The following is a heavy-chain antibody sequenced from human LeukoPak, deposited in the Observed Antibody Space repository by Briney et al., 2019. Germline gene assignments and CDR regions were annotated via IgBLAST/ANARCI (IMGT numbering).Heavy chain of an antibody. D-gene: IGHD2-15*01. J-gene: IGHJ5*02. CDR3: ARAGYCSGGSCRNWIDP. CDR2: IHPNTGHT. CDR1: GYTFTDYY. V-gene: IGHV1-2*02. Sequence: ASVKVSCKASGYTFTDYYMHWVRQAPGQGLEWMGWIHPNTGHTNYPQKFQGRVTMTRDTSITTAYMELSRLSSDDTALYYGARAGYCSGGSCRNWIDPWGQGTLVTVSS.